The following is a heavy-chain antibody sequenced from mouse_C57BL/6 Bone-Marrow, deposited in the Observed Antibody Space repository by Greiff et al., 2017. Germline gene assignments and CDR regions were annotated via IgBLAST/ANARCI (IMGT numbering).Heavy chain of an antibody. CDR3: SRSGNYGGYYIDY. Sequence: QVQLQQPGAELVKPGASVTMSCKASGYTFTTYPIEWMKQNHGKSLEWIGNFHPYNDDTKHNEKYKGKATLTVEKTSSTVYLELSRLTSDDSAVXYCSRSGNYGGYYIDYWGQGTTLTVSS. J-gene: IGHJ2*01. D-gene: IGHD1-3*01. CDR2: FHPYNDDT. CDR1: GYTFTTYP. V-gene: IGHV1-47*01.